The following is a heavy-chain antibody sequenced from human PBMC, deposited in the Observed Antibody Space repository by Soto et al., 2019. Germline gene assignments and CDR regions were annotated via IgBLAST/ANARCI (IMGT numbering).Heavy chain of an antibody. CDR1: GITFSSYA. CDR3: GKILDAAGIQY. CDR2: ISGSGSGT. D-gene: IGHD6-13*01. V-gene: IGHV3-23*01. J-gene: IGHJ4*02. Sequence: GGSLRLSYAASGITFSSYAMSWVRQAPGKGLEWVSSISGSGSGTYYADSVKGRFTISRDNSKSTLYLQMNSLRAEDTAVYYCGKILDAAGIQYWGQGILVTVSS.